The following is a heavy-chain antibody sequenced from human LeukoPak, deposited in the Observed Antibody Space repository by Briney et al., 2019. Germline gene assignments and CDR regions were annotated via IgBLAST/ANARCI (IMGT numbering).Heavy chain of an antibody. CDR1: GFTFRKYV. V-gene: IGHV3-23*01. J-gene: IGHJ5*02. CDR2: ISGSDGST. D-gene: IGHD6-19*01. Sequence: PGGSLRLSCAASGFTFRKYVMNWVRQAPEKGLEWVSGISGSDGSTYYADSVKGRFIISRDNSKNTLYLQMNSLRAEDTAVYYCAKDAPGIAVAGRFDPWGQGTLVTVSS. CDR3: AKDAPGIAVAGRFDP.